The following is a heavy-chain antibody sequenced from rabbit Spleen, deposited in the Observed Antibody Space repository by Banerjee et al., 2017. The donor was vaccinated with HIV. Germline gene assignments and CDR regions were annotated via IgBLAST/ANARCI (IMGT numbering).Heavy chain of an antibody. CDR3: ARDLVGVIGWNFNL. V-gene: IGHV1S40*01. D-gene: IGHD1-1*01. CDR2: INTATGKA. CDR1: GSDISDYA. J-gene: IGHJ4*01. Sequence: QSLEESGGDLVKPGASLTLTCTASGSDISDYAITWVRQAPGKGLEWIACINTATGKAVYASWAKGRFTISKSSSNTVTLQMTSLTAADAATCFCARDLVGVIGWNFNLWGQGTLVTVS.